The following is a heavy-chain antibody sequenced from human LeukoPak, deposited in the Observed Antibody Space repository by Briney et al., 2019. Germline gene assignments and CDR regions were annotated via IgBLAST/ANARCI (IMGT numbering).Heavy chain of an antibody. Sequence: GGSLRLSCAASGFTFSSYSMNWVRQAPGKGLEWVSSISSSSSYIYYADSVKGRFTISRDNAKNSLYLQMNSLRAEDTAVYYCARDLDGGLGSDYWGQGTLVTVSS. V-gene: IGHV3-21*01. CDR2: ISSSSSYI. CDR3: ARDLDGGLGSDY. J-gene: IGHJ4*02. CDR1: GFTFSSYS. D-gene: IGHD3/OR15-3a*01.